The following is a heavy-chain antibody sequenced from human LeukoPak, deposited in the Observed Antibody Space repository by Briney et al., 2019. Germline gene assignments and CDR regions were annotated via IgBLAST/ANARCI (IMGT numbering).Heavy chain of an antibody. Sequence: PGGSLRLSCGASGFTFTSAWMNWVRQAPGKGLEWVGRIKGKADGETTDYAAPVKGRFTFSRDDSKNMLYLQMNGLKSEDTAVYYCSTLTSRYLPDSWGQGTLVTVSS. CDR1: GFTFTSAW. J-gene: IGHJ4*02. CDR2: IKGKADGETT. V-gene: IGHV3-15*07. D-gene: IGHD3-9*01. CDR3: STLTSRYLPDS.